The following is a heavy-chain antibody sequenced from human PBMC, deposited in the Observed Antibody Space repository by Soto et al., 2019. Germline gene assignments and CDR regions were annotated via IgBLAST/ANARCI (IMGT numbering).Heavy chain of an antibody. CDR1: GASISRGAYY. Sequence: LSLTCSVSGASISRGAYYWSWIRQHPGKGLEWIGNIYYSGSAYYNPSLKSRVAISVDTSQNQFSLRLSSVTAADTAVYYCARGVLANWGPENWFDPWGQGTLVTVSS. D-gene: IGHD7-27*01. V-gene: IGHV4-31*03. CDR3: ARGVLANWGPENWFDP. J-gene: IGHJ5*02. CDR2: IYYSGSA.